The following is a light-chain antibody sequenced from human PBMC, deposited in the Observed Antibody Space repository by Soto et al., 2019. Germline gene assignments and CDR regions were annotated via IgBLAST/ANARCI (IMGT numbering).Light chain of an antibody. CDR2: EVT. CDR1: SSDVGGYDY. Sequence: QSVLSQPPSASGSPGQSVTISCTGTSSDVGGYDYVSWYQQHPGKAPKLMIYEVTKRPSGVPDRFSGSKSGHTASLTVSGLQDDDEADYYCSSYGGRNNYVFGTGTKVTVL. CDR3: SSYGGRNNYV. V-gene: IGLV2-8*01. J-gene: IGLJ1*01.